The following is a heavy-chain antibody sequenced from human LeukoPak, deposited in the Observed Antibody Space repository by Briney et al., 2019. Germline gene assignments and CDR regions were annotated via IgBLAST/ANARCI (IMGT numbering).Heavy chain of an antibody. CDR1: GGTFSSYG. CDR2: ISAYNGNT. Sequence: ASVKVSCKASGGTFSSYGISWVRQAPGQGLEWMGWISAYNGNTNYAQKLQGRVTMTTDTSTSTAYMELRSLRSDDTAVYYCARDGGVGSQNTHYYYYGMDVWGQGTTVTVSS. V-gene: IGHV1-18*01. D-gene: IGHD2-8*02. J-gene: IGHJ6*02. CDR3: ARDGGVGSQNTHYYYYGMDV.